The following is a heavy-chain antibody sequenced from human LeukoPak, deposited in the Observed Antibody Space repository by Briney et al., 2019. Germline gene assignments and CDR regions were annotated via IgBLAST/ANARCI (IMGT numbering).Heavy chain of an antibody. D-gene: IGHD6-25*01. CDR2: IYTSGST. CDR1: GGSISSYY. V-gene: IGHV4-4*07. Sequence: PSGTLSLTCTVSGGSISSYYWSWIRQPAGKGLEWIGRIYTSGSTSYNPSLKSRVTMSVDTSKNQFSLKLSSVTAADTAVYYCAXXXXXXXAADMSIFDPWGQGTLVTASS. CDR3: AXXXXXXXAADMSIFDP. J-gene: IGHJ5*02.